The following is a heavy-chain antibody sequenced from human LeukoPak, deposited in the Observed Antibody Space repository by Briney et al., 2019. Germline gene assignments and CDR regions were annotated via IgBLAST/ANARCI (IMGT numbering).Heavy chain of an antibody. V-gene: IGHV1-18*01. Sequence: GASVKVSCKASGYTFTSYGISWVRQAPGQGLEWMGWISAYNGNTNYAQKLQGRVTMTTDTSTSTAYMELRSLRSDDTAVYYCARDRPGDNCYYYYMDVWGTGTTVTVSS. D-gene: IGHD3-9*01. J-gene: IGHJ6*03. CDR2: ISAYNGNT. CDR3: ARDRPGDNCYYYYMDV. CDR1: GYTFTSYG.